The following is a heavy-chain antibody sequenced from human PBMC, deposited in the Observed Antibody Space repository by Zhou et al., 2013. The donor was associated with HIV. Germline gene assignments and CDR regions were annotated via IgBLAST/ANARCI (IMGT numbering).Heavy chain of an antibody. D-gene: IGHD6-13*01. CDR2: INHSGIT. CDR3: ARAAGYSSSWLLKFFDS. CDR1: GYSISNGYY. V-gene: IGHV4-38-2*01. J-gene: IGHJ4*02. Sequence: QVQLQESGPGLVKPSDTLSLTCAVSGYSISNGYYWGWIRQPPGRRLEWIGEINHSGITNYNPSLKSRVTLSVDTSKNHFSVRLNSVTAADTAIYYCARAAGYSSSWLLKFFDSWGQGTLVTVSS.